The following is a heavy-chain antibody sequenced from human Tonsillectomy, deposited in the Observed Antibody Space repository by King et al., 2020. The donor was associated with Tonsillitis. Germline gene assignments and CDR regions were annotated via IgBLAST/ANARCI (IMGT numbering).Heavy chain of an antibody. Sequence: VQLVESRGGLVKPGGSLRLSCAASGFTFRSNSMNWVRQAPGKGLEWVSTTSSSGTYIYYADSVEGRFTISRDDAKNSLYLQMNSLRAEDTAVYYCVKGFGTNWGQGTLVTVSS. CDR1: GFTFRSNS. V-gene: IGHV3-21*01. CDR3: VKGFGTN. D-gene: IGHD3-16*01. J-gene: IGHJ4*02. CDR2: TSSSGTYI.